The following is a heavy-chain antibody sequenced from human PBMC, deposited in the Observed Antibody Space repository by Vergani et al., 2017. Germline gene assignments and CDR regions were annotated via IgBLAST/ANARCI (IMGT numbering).Heavy chain of an antibody. D-gene: IGHD6-19*01. Sequence: EVQLMESAGGLVKPGGSLRLSCAASGFTFIMHAMSWVRQAPGKGLEWVSTLSASDRRTHYADSVKGRFTISRDNSKNTLFLHMNSLRPEDTAVYYCAKVGRSEVAGTFGAFDIWGQGTMVTVSS. CDR2: LSASDRRT. CDR3: AKVGRSEVAGTFGAFDI. CDR1: GFTFIMHA. J-gene: IGHJ3*02. V-gene: IGHV3-23*01.